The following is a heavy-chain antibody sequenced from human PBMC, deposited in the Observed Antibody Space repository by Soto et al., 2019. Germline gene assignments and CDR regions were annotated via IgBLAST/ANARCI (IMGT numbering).Heavy chain of an antibody. V-gene: IGHV4-30-4*01. Sequence: LSLTCTVSGGSISSGDYYWSWIRQPPGKGLEWIGYIYYSGSTYYNPSLKSRVTISVDTSKNQFSLKLSSVTAADTAVYYCARVSSGSYKYYFDYWGQGTLVTVSS. CDR3: ARVSSGSYKYYFDY. J-gene: IGHJ4*02. D-gene: IGHD1-26*01. CDR1: GGSISSGDYY. CDR2: IYYSGST.